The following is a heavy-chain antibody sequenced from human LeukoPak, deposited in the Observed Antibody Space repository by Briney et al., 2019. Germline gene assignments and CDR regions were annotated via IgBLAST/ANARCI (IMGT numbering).Heavy chain of an antibody. CDR2: INHSGST. Sequence: PSETLSLTCAVYGGSFSGYYWSWIRQPPGKGREWIGEINHSGSTNYNPSLKSRVTISVDTSKNQFSLKLSSVTAADTAVYYCARGRYGTISRGWFDPWGQGTLVTVSS. V-gene: IGHV4-34*01. CDR3: ARGRYGTISRGWFDP. CDR1: GGSFSGYY. D-gene: IGHD1-1*01. J-gene: IGHJ5*02.